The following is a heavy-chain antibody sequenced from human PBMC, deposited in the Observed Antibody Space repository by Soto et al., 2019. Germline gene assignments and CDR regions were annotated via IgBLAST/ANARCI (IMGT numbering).Heavy chain of an antibody. D-gene: IGHD6-13*01. Sequence: QVQLVQSGAEVKKPGASVKVSCKASGYTFTSYDINWVRQATGQGREWMGWMNPNSGNTGYAQKFQGRVTMTRNTSISTAYMELSSLRSEDTAVYYGARGRSRYSSSWYGGRFDPWGQGTLVTVSS. CDR2: MNPNSGNT. CDR1: GYTFTSYD. V-gene: IGHV1-8*01. J-gene: IGHJ5*02. CDR3: ARGRSRYSSSWYGGRFDP.